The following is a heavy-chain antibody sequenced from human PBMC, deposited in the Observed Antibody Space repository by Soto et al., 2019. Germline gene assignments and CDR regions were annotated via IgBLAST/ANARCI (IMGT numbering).Heavy chain of an antibody. J-gene: IGHJ4*02. CDR1: GFTFSSYG. D-gene: IGHD3-22*01. Sequence: GGSLRLSCAASGFTFSSYGMHWVRQAPGKGLEWVAVISYDGSNKHYADSVKGRFTISRDNSKNTLYLQMNSLRAEDTAVYYCAKTSGRSYYYDSGGYSGLDYWGQGT. CDR3: AKTSGRSYYYDSGGYSGLDY. V-gene: IGHV3-30*18. CDR2: ISYDGSNK.